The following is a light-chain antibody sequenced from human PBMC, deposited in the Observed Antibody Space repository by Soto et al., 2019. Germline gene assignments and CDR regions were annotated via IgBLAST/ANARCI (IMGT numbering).Light chain of an antibody. CDR2: EVT. J-gene: IGLJ1*01. CDR3: SSYAGGKNFYV. CDR1: SSDVGGYDY. V-gene: IGLV2-8*01. Sequence: QSALTQPPCASGSPGQTVTISCTGTSSDVGGYDYVSWYQQHPGEAPKLIIYEVTKRPSGVPDRFSGSKSGNTASLTVSGLQAEDEADYHCSSYAGGKNFYVFGTGTQLTVL.